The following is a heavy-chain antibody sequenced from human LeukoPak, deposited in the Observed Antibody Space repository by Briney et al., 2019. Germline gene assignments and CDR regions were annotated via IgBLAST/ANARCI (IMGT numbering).Heavy chain of an antibody. CDR3: AKALAYNAHYFDS. CDR1: GFAFSSYA. D-gene: IGHD5-24*01. J-gene: IGHJ4*02. CDR2: IGATGGST. V-gene: IGHV3-23*01. Sequence: GGSLRLSCAASGFAFSSYAMSWIRQAPGKGLEWVSGIGATGGSTYHADSVKGRFSISRDNSKNTLYLEVNSLRAEDTAVYYCAKALAYNAHYFDSWGQGTLVTVSS.